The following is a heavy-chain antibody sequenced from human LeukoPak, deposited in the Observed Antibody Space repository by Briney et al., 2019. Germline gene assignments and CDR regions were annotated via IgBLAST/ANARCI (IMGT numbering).Heavy chain of an antibody. Sequence: GGSLRLSCEASGFSFSDYQMTWIRQTPGKGLEWISDISSNGRGTFYADSVKGRFTISRDNSRNTLHLQMNSLRPEDTAVYYCAKDWGNYFASGSSYLDYWGQGTLVTVSS. J-gene: IGHJ4*02. D-gene: IGHD3-10*01. CDR2: ISSNGRGT. V-gene: IGHV3-11*04. CDR3: AKDWGNYFASGSSYLDY. CDR1: GFSFSDYQ.